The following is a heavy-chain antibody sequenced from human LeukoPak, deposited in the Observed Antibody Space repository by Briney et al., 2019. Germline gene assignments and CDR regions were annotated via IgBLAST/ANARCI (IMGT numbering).Heavy chain of an antibody. D-gene: IGHD2-2*01. CDR2: IYYSGST. Sequence: WVRQPPGKGLEWIGSIYYSGSTYYNPSLKSRVTISVDTSKNQFSLKLSSVTAADTAVYYCARLRSGRVPDYWGQGTLVTVSS. J-gene: IGHJ4*02. V-gene: IGHV4-39*01. CDR3: ARLRSGRVPDY.